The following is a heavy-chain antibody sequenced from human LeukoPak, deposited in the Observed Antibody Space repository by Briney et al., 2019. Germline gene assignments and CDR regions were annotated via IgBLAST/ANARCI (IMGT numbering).Heavy chain of an antibody. V-gene: IGHV1-2*02. CDR1: GYTFTGYY. CDR2: INPNSGGT. D-gene: IGHD2-15*01. J-gene: IGHJ5*02. CDR3: ARDRRVGVVVVVAATPPPNNWFDP. Sequence: ASVKVSCKASGYTFTGYYMHWVRQAPGQGLEWMGWINPNSGGTNYAQKFQGRVTMTRDTSISTAYMELSRLRSDDTAVYYCARDRRVGVVVVVAATPPPNNWFDPWGQGTLVTVSS.